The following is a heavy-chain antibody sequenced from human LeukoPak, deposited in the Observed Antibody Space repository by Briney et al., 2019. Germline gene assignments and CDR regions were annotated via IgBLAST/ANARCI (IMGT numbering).Heavy chain of an antibody. CDR2: INLDGST. V-gene: IGHV4-34*01. CDR1: GASLSAYC. D-gene: IGHD3-10*01. Sequence: SETLSLTCAVSGASLSAYCWSWVRQPPKKGLEWVGEINLDGSTNYNPSLKSRVTISVDTSKNQFSLKLTSVTAADTAVYYCATGSYISGTKYGMDVWGQGTTVTVSS. CDR3: ATGSYISGTKYGMDV. J-gene: IGHJ6*02.